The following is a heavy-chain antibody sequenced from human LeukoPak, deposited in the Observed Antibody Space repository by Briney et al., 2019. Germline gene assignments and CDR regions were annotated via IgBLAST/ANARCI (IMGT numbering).Heavy chain of an antibody. Sequence: GGSLRLSCAASGFTFSSYGMHWVRQAPGRGLEWVAFIRYDGSNKYYADSVKGRFTISRDNSKNTLYLQMNSLRAEDTAVYYCAKDRNDYPDYWGQGTLVTVSS. D-gene: IGHD1-14*01. J-gene: IGHJ4*02. CDR1: GFTFSSYG. V-gene: IGHV3-30*02. CDR3: AKDRNDYPDY. CDR2: IRYDGSNK.